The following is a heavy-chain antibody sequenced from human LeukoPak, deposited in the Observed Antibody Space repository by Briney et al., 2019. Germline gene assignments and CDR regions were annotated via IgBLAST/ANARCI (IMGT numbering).Heavy chain of an antibody. Sequence: GGSLRLSCAASRFTFSSYWMSWVRQAPGKGLEWVANIKQDGSEKYYVDSVKGRFTISRDNAKNSLYLQMNSLRAEDTAVYYCARDSSGYSSSWYRDDFDYWGQGTLVTVSS. J-gene: IGHJ4*02. CDR2: IKQDGSEK. CDR3: ARDSSGYSSSWYRDDFDY. CDR1: RFTFSSYW. D-gene: IGHD6-13*01. V-gene: IGHV3-7*01.